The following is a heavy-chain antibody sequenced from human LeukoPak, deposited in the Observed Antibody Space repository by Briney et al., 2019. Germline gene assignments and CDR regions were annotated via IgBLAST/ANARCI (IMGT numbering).Heavy chain of an antibody. D-gene: IGHD6-13*01. CDR3: ARIPIAAAGDFDYFDY. V-gene: IGHV3-30*07. J-gene: IGHJ4*02. Sequence: YDGSNTYYADSVKGRFTISRDNSKNTLYLQMNSLRAEDTAVYYCARIPIAAAGDFDYFDYWGQGTLVTVSS. CDR2: YDGSNT.